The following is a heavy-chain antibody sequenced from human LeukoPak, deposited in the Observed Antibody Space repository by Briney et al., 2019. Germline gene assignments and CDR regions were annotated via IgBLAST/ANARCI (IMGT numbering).Heavy chain of an antibody. CDR1: GGSISSGGYY. V-gene: IGHV4-30-2*01. CDR3: ARVGGKSSSWSDY. D-gene: IGHD6-13*01. Sequence: PSQTLSLTCTVSGGSISSGGYYWSWIRQPPGKGLEWIGYIYHSGSTYYNPSLKSRVTISVDRSKNQFSLKLSSVTAADTAVYYCARVGGKSSSWSDYWGQGTLVTVSS. J-gene: IGHJ4*02. CDR2: IYHSGST.